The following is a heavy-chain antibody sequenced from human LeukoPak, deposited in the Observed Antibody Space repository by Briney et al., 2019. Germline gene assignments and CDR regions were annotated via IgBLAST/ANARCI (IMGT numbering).Heavy chain of an antibody. CDR2: INSDGSST. CDR1: GFTLSSYW. V-gene: IGHV3-74*01. J-gene: IGHJ3*02. Sequence: GGSLRLSCAASGFTLSSYWMHWVRQAPGKGMVWVSRINSDGSSTGYADSVKGRFTISRDNAKNTLYLQMNSLRAEDTAVYYCARETLINVDAFDIWGQGTMVTVSS. CDR3: ARETLINVDAFDI. D-gene: IGHD3-16*01.